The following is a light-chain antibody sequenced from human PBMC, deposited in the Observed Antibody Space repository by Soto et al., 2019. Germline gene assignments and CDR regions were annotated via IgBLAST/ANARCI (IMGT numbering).Light chain of an antibody. CDR3: QQSYTSPPLT. CDR1: QSITSY. Sequence: DIQMTQSPSSLFASVGNSVTITCRTSQSITSYLNWYQQKPGQAPKLLIYAASSLQSGVPSRFRGGGFRTEFTLNICSLQPDDFATYYCQQSYTSPPLTFGGGTRL. CDR2: AAS. V-gene: IGKV1-39*01. J-gene: IGKJ4*01.